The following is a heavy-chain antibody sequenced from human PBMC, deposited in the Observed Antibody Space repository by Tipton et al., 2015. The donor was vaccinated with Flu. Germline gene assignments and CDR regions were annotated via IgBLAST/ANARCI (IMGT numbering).Heavy chain of an antibody. D-gene: IGHD2-2*01. CDR1: GFTFSSYW. CDR3: AKGGGRTPGDS. Sequence: SLRLSCAASGFTFSSYWMHWVRQAPGKGLVWVSRIISDGTSTTCADSVKGRFTISRDNAKNTLFLQMNSLRAEDTAVYYCAKGGGRTPGDSWGQGTLVTVSS. V-gene: IGHV3-74*01. J-gene: IGHJ4*02. CDR2: IISDGTST.